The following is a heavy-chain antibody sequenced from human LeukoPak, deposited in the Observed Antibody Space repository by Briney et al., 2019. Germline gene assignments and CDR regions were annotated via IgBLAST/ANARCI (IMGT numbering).Heavy chain of an antibody. Sequence: SETLSLTCTVSGDSISTFYWSWIRQPPGKGLEWIGYIYYSGSTNYNPSLKSRVTISVDTSKNQFSLKLSSVTAADTAVYYCARTARSGFPDYWGQGTLVTVSS. CDR3: ARTARSGFPDY. CDR1: GDSISTFY. D-gene: IGHD3-3*01. V-gene: IGHV4-59*08. CDR2: IYYSGST. J-gene: IGHJ4*02.